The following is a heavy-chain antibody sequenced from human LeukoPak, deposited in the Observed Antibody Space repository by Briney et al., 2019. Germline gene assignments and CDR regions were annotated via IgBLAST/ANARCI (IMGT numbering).Heavy chain of an antibody. CDR1: GYTFTSYG. Sequence: GASVKVSCKASGYTFTSYGISWVRQAPGQGLEWMGWISAYNGNTNYAQKLQGRVTMTTDTSTSTAYMELRSLRSDDTAVYYCARDHAYYDILTGYYPWFDPWGQGTLVTVSS. V-gene: IGHV1-18*01. CDR3: ARDHAYYDILTGYYPWFDP. J-gene: IGHJ5*02. CDR2: ISAYNGNT. D-gene: IGHD3-9*01.